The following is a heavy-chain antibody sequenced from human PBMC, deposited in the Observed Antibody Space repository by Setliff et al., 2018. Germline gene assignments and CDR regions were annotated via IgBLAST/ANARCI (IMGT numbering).Heavy chain of an antibody. CDR2: IIPIPGIA. J-gene: IGHJ6*03. CDR3: VREGVDSRSSTDYRYYMDV. D-gene: IGHD3-22*01. Sequence: GASVKVSCKASGYIFTSYGITWVRQAPGQGLEWMGGIIPIPGIANYAQKFQGRVTIITDESTNTAFMQLSSLRSDDTAVYYCVREGVDSRSSTDYRYYMDVWGKGNTVTVSS. V-gene: IGHV1-69*10. CDR1: GYIFTSYG.